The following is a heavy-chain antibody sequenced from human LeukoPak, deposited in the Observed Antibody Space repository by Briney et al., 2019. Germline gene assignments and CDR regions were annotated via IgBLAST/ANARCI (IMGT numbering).Heavy chain of an antibody. CDR1: GYSISSGYY. J-gene: IGHJ6*03. D-gene: IGHD3-10*01. CDR2: IYHSGST. Sequence: PSETLSLTCAVSGYSISSGYYWGWIRPPPGKGVEWSWSIYHSGSTYYNPSLKSRVTISVASYKTQFSPKLRSVTAADPAVYYCARSLRDYYYHYYIDVWGNGTPVTVSS. V-gene: IGHV4-38-2*01. CDR3: ARSLRDYYYHYYIDV.